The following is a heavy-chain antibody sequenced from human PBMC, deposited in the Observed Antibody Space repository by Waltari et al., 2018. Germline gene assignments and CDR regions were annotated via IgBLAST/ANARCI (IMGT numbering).Heavy chain of an antibody. CDR1: GYTFTDYY. Sequence: EVQLVQSGAEVKKPGATVKISCKVSGYTFTDYYMHWVQQAPGKGLEGMGLVDPEDGETIYAEKFQGRVTITAEKSTDTAYMELSSLRSEDTAVYYCATIPPRAVTTDPGYWGQGTLVTVSS. D-gene: IGHD4-17*01. CDR2: VDPEDGET. CDR3: ATIPPRAVTTDPGY. J-gene: IGHJ4*02. V-gene: IGHV1-69-2*01.